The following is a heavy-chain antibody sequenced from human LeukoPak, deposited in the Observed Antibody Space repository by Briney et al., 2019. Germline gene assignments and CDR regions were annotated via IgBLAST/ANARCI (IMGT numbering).Heavy chain of an antibody. CDR3: VKRSSSWDLDY. Sequence: GESLKISCKGSGYSFISYWIGWARQMPGKGLEWMGIIYPGDSDTRYSPSFQGQVTISADKSISTAYLQWSSLKASDTAMYYCVKRSSSWDLDYWGQGTLVTVSS. CDR2: IYPGDSDT. CDR1: GYSFISYW. J-gene: IGHJ4*02. V-gene: IGHV5-51*01. D-gene: IGHD6-13*01.